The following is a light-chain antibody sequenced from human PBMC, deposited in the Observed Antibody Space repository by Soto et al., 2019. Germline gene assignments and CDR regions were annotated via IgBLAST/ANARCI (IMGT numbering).Light chain of an antibody. CDR3: QQYSRSPRA. CDR1: QSVSSSY. CDR2: GAS. Sequence: DIVVTQSPGALSLSPGERATLSCRARQSVSSSYLAWYQQNPGQAPRLLIYGASSRATGIPDRFSGSGSGTDFTLTISRREPEDLAVYYCQQYSRSPRAFGQGTRLESK. V-gene: IGKV3-20*01. J-gene: IGKJ5*01.